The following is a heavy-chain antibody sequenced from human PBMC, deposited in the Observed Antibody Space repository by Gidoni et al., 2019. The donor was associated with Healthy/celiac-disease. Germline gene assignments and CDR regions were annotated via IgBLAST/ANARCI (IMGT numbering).Heavy chain of an antibody. D-gene: IGHD3-16*02. CDR1: GFSLSTSGVG. CDR3: AHSGITFGGVIGTAHNWFDP. Sequence: QITLKESGPTLVKPTQTLTLTCTFSGFSLSTSGVGVGWIRQPPGKALEWLALIYWDDDKRYSPSLKSRLTITKDTSKNQVVLTMTNMDPVDTATYYCAHSGITFGGVIGTAHNWFDPWGQGTLVTVSS. CDR2: IYWDDDK. V-gene: IGHV2-5*02. J-gene: IGHJ5*02.